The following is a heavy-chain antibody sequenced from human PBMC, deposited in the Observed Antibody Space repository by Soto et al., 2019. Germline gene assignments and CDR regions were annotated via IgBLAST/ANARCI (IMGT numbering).Heavy chain of an antibody. V-gene: IGHV4-61*05. CDR2: IYYSGST. J-gene: IGHJ4*02. D-gene: IGHD3-9*01. CDR1: GGSISSSSYY. CDR3: ARARGHYDILGIFDY. Sequence: SEILSLTCTVSGGSISSSSYYWGWIRQPPGKGLEWIGYIYYSGSTNYNPSLKSRVTISVDTSKNQFSLKLSSVTAADTAVYYCARARGHYDILGIFDYWGQGTLVTVSS.